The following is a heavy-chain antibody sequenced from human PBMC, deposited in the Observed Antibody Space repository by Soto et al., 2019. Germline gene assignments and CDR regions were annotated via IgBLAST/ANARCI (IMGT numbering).Heavy chain of an antibody. Sequence: ASVKVSCKASGYTFTSYAIHWVRQAPGQRLEWMGWINAGNGNTKYSQKFQGRVTITRDTSASTAYMELSSLRSEDTAVYYCARADLKPCSGDSCYSRNAMDVWGQGTTVTVYS. CDR1: GYTFTSYA. CDR3: ARADLKPCSGDSCYSRNAMDV. CDR2: INAGNGNT. D-gene: IGHD2-15*01. V-gene: IGHV1-3*01. J-gene: IGHJ6*02.